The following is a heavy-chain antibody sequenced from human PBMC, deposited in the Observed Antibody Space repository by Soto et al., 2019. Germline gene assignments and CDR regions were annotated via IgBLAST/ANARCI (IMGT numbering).Heavy chain of an antibody. CDR1: GGSISSYY. CDR3: ARWGNYYYYYMDV. Sequence: QVQLQESGPGLVKPSETLSLTCTVSGGSISSYYWSWIRQPPGKGLEWIGYIYYSGSTNYNPPLKSRVTISVDTPKNQFSLKLSSVTAADTAVYYCARWGNYYYYYMDVWGKGTTVTVSS. CDR2: IYYSGST. V-gene: IGHV4-59*01. D-gene: IGHD3-16*01. J-gene: IGHJ6*03.